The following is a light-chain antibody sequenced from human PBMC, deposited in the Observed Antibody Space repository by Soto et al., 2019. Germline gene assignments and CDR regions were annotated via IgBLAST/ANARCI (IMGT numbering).Light chain of an antibody. J-gene: IGKJ1*01. CDR3: QQYHNWWT. CDR2: GAS. Sequence: IEMTQSPATVSVSKGERATLSCRASQSVSSNLVWYQQKPGQAPRLLIYGASTRVTGIPARFSGSGSGTEFTLTISSLQSEDFAVYYCQQYHNWWTFGQGTKVDIK. CDR1: QSVSSN. V-gene: IGKV3-15*01.